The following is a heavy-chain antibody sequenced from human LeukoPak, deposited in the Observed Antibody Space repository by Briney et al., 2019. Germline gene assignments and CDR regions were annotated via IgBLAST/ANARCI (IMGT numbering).Heavy chain of an antibody. Sequence: GRSLRLSCAASGFTFSSYGMHWVRQAPGKGLEWVAVISYDGSNKYYADSVKGRFTISRDNSKNTLYLQMNSLRAEDTAVYYCAETGGPDSSGYHFDYWGQGTLVTVSS. J-gene: IGHJ4*02. CDR1: GFTFSSYG. D-gene: IGHD3-22*01. CDR3: AETGGPDSSGYHFDY. CDR2: ISYDGSNK. V-gene: IGHV3-30*18.